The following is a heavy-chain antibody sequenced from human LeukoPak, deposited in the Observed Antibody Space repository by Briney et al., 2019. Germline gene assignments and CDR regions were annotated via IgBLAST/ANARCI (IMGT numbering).Heavy chain of an antibody. J-gene: IGHJ4*02. D-gene: IGHD3-10*01. CDR3: TRDLVYGSGSSDY. CDR2: SNSDGSST. CDR1: GFTFKTYW. V-gene: IGHV3-74*01. Sequence: QTGGSLRLSCAASGFTFKTYWMHWVRQAPGKGLVWVSHSNSDGSSTSYADSVKGRFTISRDNAKNTLYLQMNSLRAEDTAVYYCTRDLVYGSGSSDYWGQGTLVTVSS.